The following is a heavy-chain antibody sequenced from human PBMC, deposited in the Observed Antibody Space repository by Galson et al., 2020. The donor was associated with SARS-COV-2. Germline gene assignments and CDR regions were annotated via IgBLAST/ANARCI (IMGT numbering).Heavy chain of an antibody. CDR3: AKDIIHNDYSSTFDY. V-gene: IGHV3-23*01. CDR2: VSGSGSNT. CDR1: GFTFSNYA. Sequence: GGSLRLSCAASGFTFSNYAMSWVRQAPGKGLEWVSAVSGSGSNTYYVDSVKGRFTISRDNSKNTLSLQMNSLRAEDTAVYYCAKDIIHNDYSSTFDYWGKGTLVTVSS. J-gene: IGHJ4*02. D-gene: IGHD4-4*01.